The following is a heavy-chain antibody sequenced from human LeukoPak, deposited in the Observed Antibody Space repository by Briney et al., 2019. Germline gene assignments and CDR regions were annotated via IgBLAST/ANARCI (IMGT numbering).Heavy chain of an antibody. CDR2: ISAYNGNT. D-gene: IGHD2-15*01. CDR3: ARDDIVVVVAATLNKANDYYYGMDV. J-gene: IGHJ6*02. CDR1: GYTFTSYG. Sequence: ASVKVSCKASGYTFTSYGISWGRQAPGQGLEWMGWISAYNGNTKYAQKLQGRVTMTTDTSTSTAYMELRSLRSDDTAVYYCARDDIVVVVAATLNKANDYYYGMDVWGQGTTVTVSS. V-gene: IGHV1-18*01.